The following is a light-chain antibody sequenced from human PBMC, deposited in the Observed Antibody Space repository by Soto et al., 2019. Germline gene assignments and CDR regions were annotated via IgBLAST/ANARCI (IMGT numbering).Light chain of an antibody. Sequence: DIQMTQSPSSLSASIGDRVTITCRASQSITTYLNWYQQKPGTAPKVLIFAVSTLQSGVTSRFGGSGSWTDFTLTISSLQPEALATYYCQQSYRTPLTFGGGTKVEIK. CDR2: AVS. V-gene: IGKV1-39*01. J-gene: IGKJ4*01. CDR1: QSITTY. CDR3: QQSYRTPLT.